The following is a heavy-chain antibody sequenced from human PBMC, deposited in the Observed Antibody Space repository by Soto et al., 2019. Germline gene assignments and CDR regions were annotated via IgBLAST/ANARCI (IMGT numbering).Heavy chain of an antibody. J-gene: IGHJ6*02. CDR2: ISYDGSNK. D-gene: IGHD4-17*01. V-gene: IGHV3-30-3*01. CDR1: GFTFSSYA. Sequence: GGSLRLSCAASGFTFSSYAMHWVRQAPGKGLEWVAVISYDGSNKYYADSVKGRFTISRDNSKNTLYLQMNSLRAEDTAAYYCARDDSTAGDYVGYYYYGMDVWGQGTTVTVSS. CDR3: ARDDSTAGDYVGYYYYGMDV.